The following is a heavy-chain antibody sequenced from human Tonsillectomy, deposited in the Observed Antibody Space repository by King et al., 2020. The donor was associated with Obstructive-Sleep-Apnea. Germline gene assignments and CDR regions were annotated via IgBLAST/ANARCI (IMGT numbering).Heavy chain of an antibody. CDR3: ARTLAGMLYFDR. CDR2: IFSNEDN. CDR1: GFSLSNARMG. Sequence: VTLKESGPVLVKPTETLTLTCTVSGFSLSNARMGVSWIRQPPGKALEWLAHIFSNEDNSSSTSLKGRITISKDTSKSQVFLTMTNLDPVDTATYYCARTLAGMLYFDRWGRGTLVTVPS. V-gene: IGHV2-26*01. D-gene: IGHD3-10*01. J-gene: IGHJ2*01.